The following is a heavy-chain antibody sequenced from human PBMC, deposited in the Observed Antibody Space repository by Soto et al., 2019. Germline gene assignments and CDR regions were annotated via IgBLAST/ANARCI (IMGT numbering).Heavy chain of an antibody. D-gene: IGHD2-15*01. J-gene: IGHJ4*02. CDR2: IAYDGSNK. Sequence: QVQLVESGGGVVQPGRSLRLSCAASGFTVSSYGMHWFRQAPGKGLEWVAVIAYDGSNKYYADSVKGRFTISRDNSKNTLYLQMNSLRAEDTAVYYCAKDQGGPLDYWGQGTLVTVSS. V-gene: IGHV3-30*18. CDR1: GFTVSSYG. CDR3: AKDQGGPLDY.